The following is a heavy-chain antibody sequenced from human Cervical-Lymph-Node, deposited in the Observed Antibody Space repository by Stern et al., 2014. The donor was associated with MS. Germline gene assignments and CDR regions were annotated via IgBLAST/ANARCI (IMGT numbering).Heavy chain of an antibody. CDR3: ARDRGLTHYFYGMDV. Sequence: VQLVESGGGVVKPGKSLRLSCAASGFTFSDYGMHWVRQAPGKGLEWVALAKSDGSDQYYADSVKGRFTVSRDNSKNTVLLQMNGLRPEDTAVYFCARDRGLTHYFYGMDVWGQGTTVTVSS. J-gene: IGHJ6*02. CDR2: AKSDGSDQ. CDR1: GFTFSDYG. D-gene: IGHD3-10*01. V-gene: IGHV3-30*03.